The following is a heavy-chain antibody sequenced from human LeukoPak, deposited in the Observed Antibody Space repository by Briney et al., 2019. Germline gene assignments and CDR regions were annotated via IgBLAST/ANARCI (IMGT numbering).Heavy chain of an antibody. J-gene: IGHJ4*02. V-gene: IGHV1-18*01. D-gene: IGHD6-13*01. Sequence: ASVKVSCKASGYTFTSYGISWVRQAPGQVLEWMGWISAYNGNTNYAQKFQGRVTMTRDTSISTAYMELSRLRSDDTAVYYCARGAIRTPGIEAAGTVDYWGQGTLVTVSS. CDR3: ARGAIRTPGIEAAGTVDY. CDR2: ISAYNGNT. CDR1: GYTFTSYG.